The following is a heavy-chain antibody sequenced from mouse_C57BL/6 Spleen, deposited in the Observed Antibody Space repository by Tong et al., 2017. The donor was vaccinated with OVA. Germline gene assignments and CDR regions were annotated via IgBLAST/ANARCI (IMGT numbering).Heavy chain of an antibody. Sequence: EVQLQESGGGLVKPGGSLKLSCAASGFTFSSYAMSWVRQTPEKRLEWVATISDGGSYTYYPDNVKGRFTISRDNAKNNLYLQMSHLKSEDTAMYYCARRGQLRLNYFDYWGQGTTLTVSS. CDR3: ARRGQLRLNYFDY. CDR1: GFTFSSYA. J-gene: IGHJ2*01. V-gene: IGHV5-4*03. CDR2: ISDGGSYT. D-gene: IGHD3-2*02.